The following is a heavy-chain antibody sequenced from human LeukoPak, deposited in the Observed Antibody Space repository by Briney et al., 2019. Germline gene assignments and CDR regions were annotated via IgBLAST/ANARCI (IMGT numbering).Heavy chain of an antibody. CDR2: ISGSGGST. Sequence: RGSLRLSCAASGFTFSSYTMSWVRQAPGKGLEWVSAISGSGGSTYYADSVKGRFTISRDNSKNTLYLQMDSLRAEDTAVYYCAKSILLTTFDSWGQGTLVTVSS. V-gene: IGHV3-23*01. CDR3: AKSILLTTFDS. D-gene: IGHD4-11*01. CDR1: GFTFSSYT. J-gene: IGHJ4*02.